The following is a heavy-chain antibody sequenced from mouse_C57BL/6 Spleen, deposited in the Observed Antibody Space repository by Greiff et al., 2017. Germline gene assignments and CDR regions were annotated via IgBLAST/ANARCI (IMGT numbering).Heavy chain of an antibody. CDR3: ARRGIFYDYDVYFDV. D-gene: IGHD2-4*01. Sequence: QVQLQQSGAELVKPGASVKISCKASGYAFSSYWMNWVKQRPGQGLAWIGQIYPGDGDTNYNGKFKGKATLTADNSSSTAYMQLSSLTSKDSAVYFCARRGIFYDYDVYFDVWGTGTTVTVSS. CDR2: IYPGDGDT. V-gene: IGHV1-80*01. J-gene: IGHJ1*03. CDR1: GYAFSSYW.